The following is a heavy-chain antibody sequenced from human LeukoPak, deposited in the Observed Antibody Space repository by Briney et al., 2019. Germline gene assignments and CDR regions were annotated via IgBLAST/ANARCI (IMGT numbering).Heavy chain of an antibody. V-gene: IGHV3-7*01. Sequence: GGSLRLSCAASGFTFNSFFLNWVRLTPGKGLEWLAFISEDGSGTFYMDSVRGRFTISRDNTKNSLYLQMDSLRAEDTAVYFCVRDLGHSRHYFEYWGQGALVTVSS. J-gene: IGHJ4*02. CDR2: ISEDGSGT. D-gene: IGHD7-27*01. CDR3: VRDLGHSRHYFEY. CDR1: GFTFNSFF.